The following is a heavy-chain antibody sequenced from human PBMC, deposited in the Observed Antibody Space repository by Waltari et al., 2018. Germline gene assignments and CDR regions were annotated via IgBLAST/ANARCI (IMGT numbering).Heavy chain of an antibody. D-gene: IGHD3-9*01. V-gene: IGHV3-48*01. CDR3: ARDQDGYYDILTGYYKREYYFDY. Sequence: EVQLVESGGGLVQPGGSLRLSCAASGFTFSSYSMNWVRQAPGKGLEWVSYISSSSSTIYYADSVKGRFTISRDNAKNSLYLQMNSLRAEDTAVYYCARDQDGYYDILTGYYKREYYFDYWGQGTLVTVSS. J-gene: IGHJ4*02. CDR2: ISSSSSTI. CDR1: GFTFSSYS.